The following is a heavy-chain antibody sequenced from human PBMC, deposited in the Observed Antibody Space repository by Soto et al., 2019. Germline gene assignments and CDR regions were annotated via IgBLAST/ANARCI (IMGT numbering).Heavy chain of an antibody. J-gene: IGHJ1*01. Sequence: QVQLVQSGAEVKKPGSSVKVSCKASGGTFSSYAISWVRQAPGQGLEWMGGIIPIFGTANYAQKFQGRVTITADKSPSTAYMELSSLRSEDTAVYYCAGQLSGWDTHREYFQHWGQGTLVTVSS. V-gene: IGHV1-69*06. CDR2: IIPIFGTA. D-gene: IGHD6-19*01. CDR3: AGQLSGWDTHREYFQH. CDR1: GGTFSSYA.